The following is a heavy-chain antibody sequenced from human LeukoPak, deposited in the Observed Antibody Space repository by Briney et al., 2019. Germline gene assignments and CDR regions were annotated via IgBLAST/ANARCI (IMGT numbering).Heavy chain of an antibody. CDR3: ARGTGAWTAIDY. D-gene: IGHD3/OR15-3a*01. Sequence: ASVKVSCKASGYTLTSHPITWVRQAPGQGLELMGWISAVSGNTNYAQTLQGRVTMTVETSTDTAYMELPSLRSDDTAIYFCARGTGAWTAIDYWGQGTLVTVSS. CDR2: ISAVSGNT. V-gene: IGHV1-18*04. J-gene: IGHJ4*02. CDR1: GYTLTSHP.